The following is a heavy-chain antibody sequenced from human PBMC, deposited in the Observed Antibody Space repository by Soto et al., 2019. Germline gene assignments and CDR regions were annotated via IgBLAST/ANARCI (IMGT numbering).Heavy chain of an antibody. V-gene: IGHV4-59*01. D-gene: IGHD3-22*01. CDR2: IYYSGST. Sequence: SETLSLTCTVSGGSISSYYWSWIRQPPGKGLEWIGYIYYSGSTNYNPSLKSRVTISVDTSKNQFSLKLSSVTAADTAVYYCARVQTMREVVEGGIDYWGQGTLVTVSS. CDR1: GGSISSYY. CDR3: ARVQTMREVVEGGIDY. J-gene: IGHJ4*02.